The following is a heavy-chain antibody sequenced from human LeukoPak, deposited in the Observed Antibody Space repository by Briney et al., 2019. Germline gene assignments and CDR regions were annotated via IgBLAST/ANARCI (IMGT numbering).Heavy chain of an antibody. J-gene: IGHJ4*02. V-gene: IGHV5-51*01. Sequence: GESLKISCKGSGYSFTSYWIGWVRQMPGKGLEWMGIIYPGDSDTRYSPSFQGQVTISADKSISTAYQQWGSLKASDTAIYYCAKLMYSNSWQRAPFDYWGQGTLVTVSS. CDR1: GYSFTSYW. CDR3: AKLMYSNSWQRAPFDY. D-gene: IGHD6-13*01. CDR2: IYPGDSDT.